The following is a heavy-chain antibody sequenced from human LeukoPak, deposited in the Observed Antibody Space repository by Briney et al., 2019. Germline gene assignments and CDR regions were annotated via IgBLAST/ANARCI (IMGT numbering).Heavy chain of an antibody. D-gene: IGHD5-24*01. J-gene: IGHJ4*02. V-gene: IGHV4-39*01. CDR1: GGSISSGSYY. Sequence: SETLSLTCTVSGGSISSGSYYWGWIRQPPGKGLEWIGSIYYSGSTYYNPSLKSRVTISVDTSKNQFSLKLSSVTAADTAAYYCASLVYSRDGHNYGGADFDYWGQGTLVTVSS. CDR3: ASLVYSRDGHNYGGADFDY. CDR2: IYYSGST.